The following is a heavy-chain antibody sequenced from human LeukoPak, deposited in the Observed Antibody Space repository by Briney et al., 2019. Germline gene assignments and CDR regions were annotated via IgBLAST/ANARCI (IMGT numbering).Heavy chain of an antibody. CDR1: GFTCTRCG. CDR3: VEEFAGTLGY. V-gene: IGHV3-30*02. J-gene: IGHJ4*02. CDR2: IRKDGSDE. D-gene: IGHD6-13*01. Sequence: GGSLRLSCATSGFTCTRCGLAWVRQAPGKGLEWVAYIRKDGSDEHYADSVMGRFSISRDNFKNTLYLQMDSLRREDTAVYYCVEEFAGTLGYWGQGTLVTVS.